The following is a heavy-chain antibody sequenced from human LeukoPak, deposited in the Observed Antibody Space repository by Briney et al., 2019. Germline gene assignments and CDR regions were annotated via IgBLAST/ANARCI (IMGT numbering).Heavy chain of an antibody. CDR3: ASSLYYYYYGMDV. V-gene: IGHV1-18*01. CDR1: GGTFTSYG. Sequence: ASVKVSCKASGGTFTSYGISWVRQAPGQGLEWMGWISAYNGNTNYAQKLQGRVTMTTDTSTSTAYMELRSLRSDDTAVYYCASSLYYYYYGMDVWGQGTTVTVSS. CDR2: ISAYNGNT. J-gene: IGHJ6*02.